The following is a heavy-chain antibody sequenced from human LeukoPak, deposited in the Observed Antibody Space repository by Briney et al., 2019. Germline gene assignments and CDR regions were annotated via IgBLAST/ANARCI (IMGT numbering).Heavy chain of an antibody. CDR3: ARGDRYWYIDL. Sequence: PSETLSLTCTVSGGSMRNYYWSWIRQSPGKGLEWIAHMYYSGSSVDNPSLKSRVTISVDTSKNQFSLKLRSVTAADTAVYYCARGDRYWYIDLWGRGTLVTVSS. CDR2: MYYSGSS. CDR1: GGSMRNYY. V-gene: IGHV4-59*01. J-gene: IGHJ2*01. D-gene: IGHD3-22*01.